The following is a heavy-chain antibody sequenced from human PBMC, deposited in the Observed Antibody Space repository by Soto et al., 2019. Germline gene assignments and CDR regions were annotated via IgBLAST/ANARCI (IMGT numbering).Heavy chain of an antibody. D-gene: IGHD5-12*01. CDR2: IIPILGIA. CDR3: ARDSGDSGYDFDY. J-gene: IGHJ4*02. Sequence: ASVKVSCKASGGTFSSYTISWVRQAPGQGLEWMGRIIPILGIANYAQKFQGRVTITADKSTSTAYMELSSLRSEDTAVYYCARDSGDSGYDFDYWGQGTLVTVSS. CDR1: GGTFSSYT. V-gene: IGHV1-69*04.